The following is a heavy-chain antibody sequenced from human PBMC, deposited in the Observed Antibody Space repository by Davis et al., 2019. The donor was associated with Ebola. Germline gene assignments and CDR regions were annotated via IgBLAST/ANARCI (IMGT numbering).Heavy chain of an antibody. CDR2: ISYDGSNK. Sequence: PGGSLRLSCAASGFTFSSYGMHWVRQAPGKGLEWVAVISYDGSNKYYADSVKGRFTISRAKSKNTLYLQMNSLRAEDTVVYYCARRDCSSTSCYQLLLGGHYMDVWGKGTTVTVSS. D-gene: IGHD2-2*01. V-gene: IGHV3-30*03. CDR1: GFTFSSYG. CDR3: ARRDCSSTSCYQLLLGGHYMDV. J-gene: IGHJ6*03.